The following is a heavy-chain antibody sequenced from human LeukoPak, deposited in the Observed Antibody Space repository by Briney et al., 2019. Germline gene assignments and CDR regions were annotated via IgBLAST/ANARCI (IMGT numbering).Heavy chain of an antibody. V-gene: IGHV1-69*13. Sequence: SVKVSCKASVGTFSSYAISWVRQAPGPGLEWRGGIIPIFGTANYAQKFQGRVTITADESTSTAYMELSSLRSEDTAVYYCARDKGSSWYSWFDPWGQGTLVTVSS. D-gene: IGHD6-13*01. CDR1: VGTFSSYA. CDR2: IIPIFGTA. J-gene: IGHJ5*02. CDR3: ARDKGSSWYSWFDP.